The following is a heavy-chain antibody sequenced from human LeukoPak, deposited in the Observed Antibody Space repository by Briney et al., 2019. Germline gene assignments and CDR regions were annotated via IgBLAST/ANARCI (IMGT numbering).Heavy chain of an antibody. CDR3: AKDLVSGWPEGAFDI. J-gene: IGHJ3*02. V-gene: IGHV3-48*03. Sequence: PGGSLRLSCAASGFTFSSYEMNWVRQAPGKGLEWVSYISSSGSTIYYADSVKGRFTISRDNSKNTLYLQMNSLRAEDTAVYYCAKDLVSGWPEGAFDIWGQGTMVTVSS. CDR2: ISSSGSTI. CDR1: GFTFSSYE. D-gene: IGHD6-19*01.